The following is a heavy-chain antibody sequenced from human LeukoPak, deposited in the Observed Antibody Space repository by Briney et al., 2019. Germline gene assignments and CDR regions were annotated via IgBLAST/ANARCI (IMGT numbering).Heavy chain of an antibody. D-gene: IGHD3-3*01. V-gene: IGHV1-69*01. J-gene: IGHJ4*02. CDR2: IIPIFGTA. CDR3: ARVGRFLEWSLSVEFDY. Sequence: ASVKVSCKASGGTFSSYAISWVRQAPGQGLEWMGGIIPIFGTANYAQKFQGRVTITADESTSTAYMELSSLRSDDTAVYYCARVGRFLEWSLSVEFDYWGQGTLVTVSS. CDR1: GGTFSSYA.